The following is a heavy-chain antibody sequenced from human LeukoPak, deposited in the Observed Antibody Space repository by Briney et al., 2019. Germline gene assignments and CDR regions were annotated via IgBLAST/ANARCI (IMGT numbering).Heavy chain of an antibody. V-gene: IGHV4-61*08. CDR3: ARGDYFGESPYFDY. J-gene: IGHJ4*02. CDR1: GGSISSGGYY. D-gene: IGHD3-10*01. CDR2: IYYSGST. Sequence: PSETLSLTCTVSGGSISSGGYYWSWIRQHPGKGLEWIGYIYYSGSTNYNPSLKSRVTISVDTSKNQFSLKLSSVTAADTAVYYCARGDYFGESPYFDYWGQGTLVTVSS.